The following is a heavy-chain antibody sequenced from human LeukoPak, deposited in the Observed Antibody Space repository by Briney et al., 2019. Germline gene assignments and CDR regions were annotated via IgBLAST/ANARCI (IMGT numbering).Heavy chain of an antibody. V-gene: IGHV3-7*01. CDR3: ARNPVYAMVWFDP. Sequence: GGSLRLSCAASGFTFSNAWMSWVRQAPGKGLEWVANIKQDGSEKYYVDSVKGRFTISRDNAKNSLYLQMNSLRAEDTAVYYCARNPVYAMVWFDPWGQGTLVTVSS. CDR2: IKQDGSEK. D-gene: IGHD2-8*01. CDR1: GFTFSNAW. J-gene: IGHJ5*02.